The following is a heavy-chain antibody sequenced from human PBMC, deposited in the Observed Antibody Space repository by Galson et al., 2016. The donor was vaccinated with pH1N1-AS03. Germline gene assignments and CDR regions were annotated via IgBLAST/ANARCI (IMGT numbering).Heavy chain of an antibody. D-gene: IGHD6-19*01. CDR1: GFTFSSHT. Sequence: SLRLSCAVSGFTFSSHTMYWVRQAPGKGLEWVSGIDSGSNLIYYGDSVKGRFTVSRDNARQSLFLHMNSLRAEDTAVYYCARDAASSGSWYYSDHWGQGTLVTVSS. CDR3: ARDAASSGSWYYSDH. V-gene: IGHV3-21*01. J-gene: IGHJ4*02. CDR2: IDSGSNLI.